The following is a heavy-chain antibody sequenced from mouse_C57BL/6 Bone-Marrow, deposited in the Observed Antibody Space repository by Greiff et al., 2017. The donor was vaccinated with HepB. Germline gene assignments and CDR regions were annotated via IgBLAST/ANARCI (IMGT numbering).Heavy chain of an antibody. V-gene: IGHV1-59*01. Sequence: QVQLQQPGAELVRPGTSVKLSCKASGYTFTSYWMHWVKQRPGQGLEWIGVIDPSDSYTNYNQKFKGKATLTVDTSSSAAYMQLSSLTSEDSAVYYCAEGDGNYAMDYWGQGTSVTVSS. CDR1: GYTFTSYW. CDR2: IDPSDSYT. CDR3: AEGDGNYAMDY. J-gene: IGHJ4*01. D-gene: IGHD2-1*01.